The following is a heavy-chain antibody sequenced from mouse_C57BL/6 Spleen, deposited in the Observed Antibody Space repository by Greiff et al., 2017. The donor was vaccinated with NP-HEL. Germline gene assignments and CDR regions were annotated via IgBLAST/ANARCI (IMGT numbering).Heavy chain of an antibody. V-gene: IGHV1-53*01. Sequence: QVQLQQSGTELVKPGASVKLSCKASGYTFTSYWMHWVKQRPGQGLEWIGNINPSNGGTNYNEKFKSKATLTVDKSSSTAYMQLSSLTSEDSAVYYCARGDYYYGSSYAYAMDYWGQGTSVTVSS. CDR2: INPSNGGT. CDR1: GYTFTSYW. D-gene: IGHD1-1*01. CDR3: ARGDYYYGSSYAYAMDY. J-gene: IGHJ4*01.